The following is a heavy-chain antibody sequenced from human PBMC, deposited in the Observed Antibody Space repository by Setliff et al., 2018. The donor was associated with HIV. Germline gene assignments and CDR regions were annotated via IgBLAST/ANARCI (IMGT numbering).Heavy chain of an antibody. Sequence: PSETLSLTCTVSGGSISSGNYYWSWNRQPAGKGLEWIGHIFTSGSTNYNPSLKSRVTISGDTSKNHFSLKLSSVTASDPAVYSCARGNDSVWGSFRSPLQYFFDFWGQGTLVTVSS. CDR1: GGSISSGNYY. V-gene: IGHV4-61*09. D-gene: IGHD3-16*02. CDR2: IFTSGST. CDR3: ARGNDSVWGSFRSPLQYFFDF. J-gene: IGHJ4*02.